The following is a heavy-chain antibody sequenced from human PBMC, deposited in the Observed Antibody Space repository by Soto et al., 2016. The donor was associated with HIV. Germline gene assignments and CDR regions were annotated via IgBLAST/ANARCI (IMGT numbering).Heavy chain of an antibody. D-gene: IGHD5-12*01. CDR2: IIPIFGTA. CDR3: ARDEGYRDYHYYMDV. J-gene: IGHJ6*03. Sequence: QVQLVQSGAEVKKPGASVKVSCKASGGTFSSYAISWVRQAPGQGLEWMGGIIPIFGTANYAQKFQGRVTITADESTNTAYMELSSLRSEDTAVYYCARDEGYRDYHYYMDVWGKGTTVTVSS. V-gene: IGHV1-69*01. CDR1: GGTFSSYA.